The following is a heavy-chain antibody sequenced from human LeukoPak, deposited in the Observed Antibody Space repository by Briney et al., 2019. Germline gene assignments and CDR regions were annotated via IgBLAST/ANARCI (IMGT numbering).Heavy chain of an antibody. CDR2: IYYSEKT. CDR1: GGSTSSYY. Sequence: PSQTLSLTCTVSGGSTSSYYWTWVRQPPGKGLEWIGYIYYSEKTNFNPSLKNRVTISLDTSKNQFSLKLSSVTPADAAVYYCARSEFGAHWGAFDVWGQGTKVSVSS. V-gene: IGHV4-59*01. J-gene: IGHJ3*01. CDR3: ARSEFGAHWGAFDV. D-gene: IGHD4/OR15-4a*01.